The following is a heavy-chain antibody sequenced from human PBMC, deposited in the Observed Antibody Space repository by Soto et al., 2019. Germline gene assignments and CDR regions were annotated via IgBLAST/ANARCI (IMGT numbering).Heavy chain of an antibody. J-gene: IGHJ4*02. D-gene: IGHD3-10*01. CDR3: GSDSALYYCARLAPIYHDISGLDN. CDR2: ISYSGGT. CDR1: GDSVTTGSSS. Sequence: SETLSLTCTVSGDSVTTGSSSWTWIRQPPGNGLEWIGNISYSGGTNYNPSLKGRVTIALDSSKNQFSLKLTSVTAYLQLTSLRGSDSALYYCARLAPIYHDISGLDNWGQGTLVTVSS. V-gene: IGHV4-61*01.